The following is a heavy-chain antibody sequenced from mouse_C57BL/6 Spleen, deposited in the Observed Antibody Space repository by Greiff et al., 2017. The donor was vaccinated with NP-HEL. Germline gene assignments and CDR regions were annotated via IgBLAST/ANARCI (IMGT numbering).Heavy chain of an antibody. J-gene: IGHJ3*01. D-gene: IGHD2-4*01. Sequence: VQLQQSGAELVRPGASVTLSCKASGYTFTDYEMHWVKQTPVHGLEWIGAIDPETGGTAYNQKFKGKAILTADKSSSTAYMELRSLTSEDSAVYYCTRRVYDYDTWFAYWGQGTLVTVSA. CDR1: GYTFTDYE. CDR3: TRRVYDYDTWFAY. V-gene: IGHV1-15*01. CDR2: IDPETGGT.